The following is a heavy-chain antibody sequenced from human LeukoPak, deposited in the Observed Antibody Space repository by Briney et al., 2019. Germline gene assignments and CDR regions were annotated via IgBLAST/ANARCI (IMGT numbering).Heavy chain of an antibody. CDR3: ARRSHAYYYDSSGYYSFDY. D-gene: IGHD3-22*01. J-gene: IGHJ4*02. V-gene: IGHV3-11*01. Sequence: GGSLRLSCEASGFTFSDYYMSWIRQAPGKGLEWVSYIASSGNTIYYTDSVKGRFTISRDNAKNSLYLQMNSLSAEDTAVYYCARRSHAYYYDSSGYYSFDYWGQGTLVTVSS. CDR1: GFTFSDYY. CDR2: IASSGNTI.